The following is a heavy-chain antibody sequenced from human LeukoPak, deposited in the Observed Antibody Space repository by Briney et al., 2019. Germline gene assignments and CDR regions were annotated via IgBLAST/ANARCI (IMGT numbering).Heavy chain of an antibody. CDR3: ARLARSIMGFWTDYYYGMDV. D-gene: IGHD3-3*01. V-gene: IGHV5-51*01. J-gene: IGHJ6*02. CDR2: IYPGDSDT. CDR1: GYSFTSYW. Sequence: RGESLKISCKGSGYSFTSYWIGWVRQMPGKGLEWMGIIYPGDSDTRYSPSFQGQVTISADKSISTAYLQWSSLKASDTAMYYCARLARSIMGFWTDYYYGMDVWGQGTTVTVSS.